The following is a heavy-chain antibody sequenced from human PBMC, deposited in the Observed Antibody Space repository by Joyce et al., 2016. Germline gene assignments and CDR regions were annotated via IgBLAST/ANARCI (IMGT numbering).Heavy chain of an antibody. CDR3: SNYDLWSGYSPSRDV. V-gene: IGHV3-73*02. Sequence: EVQLVESGGGLVQPGGSLKLSCEVSGFTLSGSSVHWVRQAGGKGLEWGGRMRRKANGDATAYAASVKGRFSISRDDSKNTAYLQMNSLKTEDTAVYYCSNYDLWSGYSPSRDVWGQGSTVTVSS. CDR1: GFTLSGSS. J-gene: IGHJ6*02. CDR2: MRRKANGDAT. D-gene: IGHD3-3*01.